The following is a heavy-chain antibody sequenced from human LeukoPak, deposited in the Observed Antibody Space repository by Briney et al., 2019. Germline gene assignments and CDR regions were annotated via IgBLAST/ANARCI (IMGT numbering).Heavy chain of an antibody. V-gene: IGHV4-59*01. CDR3: ATADRGGNSPY. CDR1: GGSISSYY. D-gene: IGHD4-23*01. CDR2: IYYSGST. J-gene: IGHJ4*02. Sequence: PSETLSLTCTVSGGSISSYYWSWIRQPPGKGLEWIGYIYYSGSTNYNPSLKSRVTISVDTSKNQFSLKLSSVTAADTAVYYCATADRGGNSPYWGQGTLVTVSS.